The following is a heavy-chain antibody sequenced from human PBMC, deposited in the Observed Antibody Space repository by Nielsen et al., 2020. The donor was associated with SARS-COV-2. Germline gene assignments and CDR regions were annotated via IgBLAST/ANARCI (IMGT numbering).Heavy chain of an antibody. J-gene: IGHJ4*02. CDR3: ARQQWLSSFDY. D-gene: IGHD6-19*01. V-gene: IGHV3-9*01. CDR1: GFTFDDYA. Sequence: GGSLRLSCAASGFTFDDYAMHWVRQAPGKGLEWVSGISWNSGSIGYADSVRGRFTISRDNAKNSLYLQMNSLRAEDTAVYYCARQQWLSSFDYWGQGTLVTVS. CDR2: ISWNSGSI.